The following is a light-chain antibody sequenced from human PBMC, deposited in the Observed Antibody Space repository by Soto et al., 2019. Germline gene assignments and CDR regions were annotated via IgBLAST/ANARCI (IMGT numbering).Light chain of an antibody. CDR1: QSVSSN. Sequence: EMVITPSPAPLSVSPGERATLSCRASQSVSSNLAWYQQKPGQAPRLLIYGASTRATGIPARFSGSGSATEFTLTISSLQSEDFAVYYCQQYNNWPRTFGQGTKVDIK. CDR3: QQYNNWPRT. CDR2: GAS. V-gene: IGKV3-15*01. J-gene: IGKJ1*01.